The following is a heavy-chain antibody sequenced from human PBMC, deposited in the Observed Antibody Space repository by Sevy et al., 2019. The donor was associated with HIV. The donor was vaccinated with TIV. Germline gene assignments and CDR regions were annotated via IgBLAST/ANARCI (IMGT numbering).Heavy chain of an antibody. V-gene: IGHV3-49*04. D-gene: IGHD6-13*01. CDR2: LKSDVYGGTV. CDR1: GFTFGDYC. J-gene: IGHJ4*02. CDR3: TRWKAAQSIFDY. Sequence: GGSLRLSCTASGFTFGDYCMSWVRQAPGKGLEWVAFLKSDVYGGTVDDAASVRGRFVISRDDSKTIAYLQMNDLKTEDKGVYYCTRWKAAQSIFDYWGQGALVTVSS.